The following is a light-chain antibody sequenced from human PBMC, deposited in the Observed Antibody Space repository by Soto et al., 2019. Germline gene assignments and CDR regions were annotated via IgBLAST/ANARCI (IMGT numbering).Light chain of an antibody. CDR3: QQRYIWVT. CDR1: QSVSTY. V-gene: IGKV3-11*01. Sequence: EIVLTQSPATLSLSPGERATLSCRASQSVSTYLAWFQQKPGQAPRLLIYDASNRATGIPARFSGSGSGIDFTLTISSLEPEDFAVYYCQQRYIWVTLGGGNKVDIK. J-gene: IGKJ4*01. CDR2: DAS.